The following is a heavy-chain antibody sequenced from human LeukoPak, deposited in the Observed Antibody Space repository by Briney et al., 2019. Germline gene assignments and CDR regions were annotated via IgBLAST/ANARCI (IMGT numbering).Heavy chain of an antibody. CDR1: GFTFSSYA. Sequence: GGSLRLSCAASGFTFSSYAMSWVRQAPGKGLDWVSTISGSGGSTYYADSVKGRCTISRDNSKTTLYLQPNSLRAEDTDVYYCAKVPLIAAPKHFDHWGQGTLVTVSS. V-gene: IGHV3-23*01. CDR3: AKVPLIAAPKHFDH. J-gene: IGHJ4*02. D-gene: IGHD6-13*01. CDR2: ISGSGGST.